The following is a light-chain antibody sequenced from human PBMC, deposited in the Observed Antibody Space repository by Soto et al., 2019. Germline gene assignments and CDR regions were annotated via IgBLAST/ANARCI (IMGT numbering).Light chain of an antibody. CDR1: SSDVGNYNY. CDR2: EVS. CDR3: SSYGGRNNLI. Sequence: QSALTQPPSASGSPGQSVTISCTGTSSDVGNYNYVSWYQQHPGKAPKLMIYEVSKRPSGVPDRFSGSKSGNTASLTVSGLQAEDEADYYCSSYGGRNNLIFGGGTKLPVL. V-gene: IGLV2-8*01. J-gene: IGLJ2*01.